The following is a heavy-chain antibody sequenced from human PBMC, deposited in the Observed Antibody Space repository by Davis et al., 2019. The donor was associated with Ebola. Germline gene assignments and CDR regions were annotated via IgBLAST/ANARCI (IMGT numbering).Heavy chain of an antibody. CDR2: IYYSGST. Sequence: PSETLSLTCTVSGGSISSYYWSWIRQPPGKGLEWIGYIYYSGSTNYNPSLKSRVTMSVDTSKNQFSLKLSSVTAADTAVYYCARSMSLHAFDIWGQGTMVTVSS. CDR3: ARSMSLHAFDI. J-gene: IGHJ3*02. CDR1: GGSISSYY. V-gene: IGHV4-59*12.